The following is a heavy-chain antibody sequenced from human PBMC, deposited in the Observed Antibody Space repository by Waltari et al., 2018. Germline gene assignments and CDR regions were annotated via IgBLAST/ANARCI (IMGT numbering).Heavy chain of an antibody. D-gene: IGHD2-21*02. V-gene: IGHV3-15*04. CDR1: GFTFIHAW. J-gene: IGHJ4*02. CDR2: IESNTFGEKT. Sequence: EVQLVASGGGLVQPGGSLRLSCAASGFTFIHAWMSCVLPAPGKGVEWVGHIESNTFGEKTKYASPLKGRFTISRDDSKSTLYLQMNSLKTEDTAVYYCTADIAGYGGHSGSIEYWGQGTPVTVSS. CDR3: TADIAGYGGHSGSIEY.